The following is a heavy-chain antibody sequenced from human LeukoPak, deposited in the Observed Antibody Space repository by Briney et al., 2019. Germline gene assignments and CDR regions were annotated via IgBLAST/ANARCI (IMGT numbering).Heavy chain of an antibody. Sequence: SQTLSLTCTVSGGSISSGDHYWSWIRQPPEKGLEWIGYIYYSGRTFYNPSLKSRVTILVDTSKNQFSLKLSSVTAADTAVYYCARAGDSSGFSRDAFDIWGQGTMVTVSS. CDR3: ARAGDSSGFSRDAFDI. CDR1: GGSISSGDHY. D-gene: IGHD3-22*01. J-gene: IGHJ3*02. CDR2: IYYSGRT. V-gene: IGHV4-30-4*01.